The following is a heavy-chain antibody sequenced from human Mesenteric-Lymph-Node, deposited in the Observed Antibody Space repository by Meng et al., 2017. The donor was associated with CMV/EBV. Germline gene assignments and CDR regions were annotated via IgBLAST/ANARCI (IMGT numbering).Heavy chain of an antibody. CDR1: GFMFDDYT. V-gene: IGHV3-43*01. CDR2: ISWDGGYT. Sequence: GGSLRLSCAASGFMFDDYTMHWVRQAPEKGLEWISLISWDGGYTSYAHSVEGRFTISRDNGKNFLYLQMNSLRVEDSALYFCVKSKFRVAAAGTFDYWGQGTLVTVSS. J-gene: IGHJ4*02. D-gene: IGHD6-13*01. CDR3: VKSKFRVAAAGTFDY.